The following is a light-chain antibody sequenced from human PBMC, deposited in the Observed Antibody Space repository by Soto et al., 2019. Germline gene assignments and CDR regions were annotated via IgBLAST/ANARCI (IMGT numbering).Light chain of an antibody. V-gene: IGKV3-15*01. Sequence: EIGMTQSQVTLSVSPGERATRACRASQSVSSNLAWYQQKPGQAPRLLIYGASTRATGVPARFSGSGSGTEFTLTISSLQSEDFAVYYCQHYNNWPPWTFGQGTKVEIK. J-gene: IGKJ1*01. CDR1: QSVSSN. CDR2: GAS. CDR3: QHYNNWPPWT.